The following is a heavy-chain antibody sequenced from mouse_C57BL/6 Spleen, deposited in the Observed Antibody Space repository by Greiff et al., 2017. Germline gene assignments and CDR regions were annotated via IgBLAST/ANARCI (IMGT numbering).Heavy chain of an antibody. J-gene: IGHJ1*03. D-gene: IGHD1-1*01. CDR2: INPSTGGT. CDR1: GYSFTGYY. Sequence: VQLQQSGPELVKPGASVKISCKASGYSFTGYYMNWVKQSPEKSLEWIGEINPSTGGTTYNQKFKAKATLTVDKSSSTAYMQLKSLTSEDSAVYYCAKLYYGSSYWYFDVWGKGTTVTVSS. CDR3: AKLYYGSSYWYFDV. V-gene: IGHV1-42*01.